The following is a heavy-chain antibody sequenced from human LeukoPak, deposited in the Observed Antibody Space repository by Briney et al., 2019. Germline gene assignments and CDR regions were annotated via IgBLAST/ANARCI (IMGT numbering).Heavy chain of an antibody. V-gene: IGHV4-39*07. Sequence: SETLSLTCPVSGVSISSSSYYWGWIRQPPGKGLEWIGSIYYSGSTYYNPSLKSRVTISVDTSKNQFSLKLSSVTAADTAVYYCARSAAIVYYYMDVWGKGTTVTVSS. D-gene: IGHD2-2*01. J-gene: IGHJ6*03. CDR1: GVSISSSSYY. CDR2: IYYSGST. CDR3: ARSAAIVYYYMDV.